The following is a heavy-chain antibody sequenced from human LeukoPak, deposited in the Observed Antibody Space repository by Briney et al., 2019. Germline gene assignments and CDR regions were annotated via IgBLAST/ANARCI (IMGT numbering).Heavy chain of an antibody. CDR1: GGSFSGYY. V-gene: IGHV4-34*01. D-gene: IGHD5-12*01. CDR3: ARGPYGGFDLDY. CDR2: INHSGST. Sequence: SSETLSLTCAVYGGSFSGYYWSWIRKPPGKGLEWIGEINHSGSTNYNPSLKSRVTISVDTSKNQFSLKLSSVTAADTAVYYCARGPYGGFDLDYWGQGTLVTVSS. J-gene: IGHJ4*02.